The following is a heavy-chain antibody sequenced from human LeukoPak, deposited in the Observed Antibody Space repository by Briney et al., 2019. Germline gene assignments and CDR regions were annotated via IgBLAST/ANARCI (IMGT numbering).Heavy chain of an antibody. V-gene: IGHV3-7*01. CDR2: IKQDGSEK. CDR1: GFTFSDSW. D-gene: IGHD1-26*01. Sequence: GGSLRLSCAASGFTFSDSWMSWVRQAPGKGLEWVGNIKQDGSEKYFVDSVKGRFTISRDNTKSSLYLQMNSLRAEDTAVYYCTRDRESGSVVHYYYYMDVWGKGTTVTVSS. J-gene: IGHJ6*03. CDR3: TRDRESGSVVHYYYYMDV.